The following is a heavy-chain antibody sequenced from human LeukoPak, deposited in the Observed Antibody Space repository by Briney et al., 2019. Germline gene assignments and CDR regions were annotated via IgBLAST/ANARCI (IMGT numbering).Heavy chain of an antibody. CDR2: IYYSGST. CDR1: GGSISSSSYY. V-gene: IGHV4-39*07. D-gene: IGHD6-13*01. CDR3: ARDSSSWFFDY. J-gene: IGHJ4*02. Sequence: KPSETLSLTCTVSGGSISSSSYYWGWIRQPPGKGLEWIGSIYYSGSTYYNPSLKSRVTISVDTSKNQFSLKLSSVTAADTAVYYCARDSSSWFFDYWGQGTLVTVSS.